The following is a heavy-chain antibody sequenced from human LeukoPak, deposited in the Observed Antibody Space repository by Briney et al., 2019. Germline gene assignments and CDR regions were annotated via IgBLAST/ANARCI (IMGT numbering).Heavy chain of an antibody. CDR2: IRGDSGNT. Sequence: AASVKVSCKASGYTFSNYGISWVRQAPGQGLEWVGWIRGDSGNTNYAQKFQGRVTMTTETSTSTAYMELGSLGSDETAVYYCARVDLLTGYYFFDYWGQGTLVTVSS. D-gene: IGHD3-9*01. J-gene: IGHJ4*02. V-gene: IGHV1-18*01. CDR1: GYTFSNYG. CDR3: ARVDLLTGYYFFDY.